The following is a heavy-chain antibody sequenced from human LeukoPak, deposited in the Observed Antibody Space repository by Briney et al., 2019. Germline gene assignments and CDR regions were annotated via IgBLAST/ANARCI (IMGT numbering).Heavy chain of an antibody. CDR3: ARDSYYDSSGYYFDYFDY. CDR2: ISYDGSNK. D-gene: IGHD3-22*01. Sequence: GRSLRLSCAASGFTSSSYAMHWVRQAPGKGLEWVAVISYDGSNKYYADSVKGRFTISRDNSKNTLYLQMNSLRAEDTAVYYCARDSYYDSSGYYFDYFDYWGQGTLVTVSS. CDR1: GFTSSSYA. J-gene: IGHJ4*02. V-gene: IGHV3-30*04.